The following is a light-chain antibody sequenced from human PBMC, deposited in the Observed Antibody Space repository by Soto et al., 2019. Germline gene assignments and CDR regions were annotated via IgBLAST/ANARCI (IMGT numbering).Light chain of an antibody. CDR3: QHYNSYSAA. CDR2: KSS. V-gene: IGKV1-5*03. CDR1: QTISSW. Sequence: DIQMTQSPSTLSGSVGDRVTITCRASQTISSWLAWYQQKPGKAPKLLIYKSSTLKSGVPSRFSGSGSGTDFTLTISSLQPDDFATYYCQHYNSYSAAFGQGTQVELK. J-gene: IGKJ1*01.